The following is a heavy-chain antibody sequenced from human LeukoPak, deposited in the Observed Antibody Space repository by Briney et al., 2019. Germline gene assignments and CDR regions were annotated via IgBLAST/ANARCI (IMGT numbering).Heavy chain of an antibody. CDR1: GLTVTNAW. CDR2: IASKTDGGAT. J-gene: IGHJ4*02. CDR3: TTGIRGD. Sequence: PGGSLRLSCSASGLTVTNAWMNWVRQAPGEGLDWVGRIASKTDGGATDYAAPVKGRFTISRDDSKNTLNLQMNSLKTEDTAVYYCTTGIRGDWGQGTLVAVSS. D-gene: IGHD3-10*01. V-gene: IGHV3-15*07.